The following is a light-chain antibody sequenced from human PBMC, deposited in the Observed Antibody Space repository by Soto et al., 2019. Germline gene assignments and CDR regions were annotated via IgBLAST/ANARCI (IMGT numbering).Light chain of an antibody. V-gene: IGKV1-5*03. CDR1: ESINSY. Sequence: DIQMTQSPSTLSASVGDRVTITCRASESINSYLAWYQQKPGKAPKLLIYKASSLQSGVPSSFSGSGSGTEFTLTISSLQPDDVATYYCQQYNFYSTFGQGTKVEIK. J-gene: IGKJ1*01. CDR2: KAS. CDR3: QQYNFYST.